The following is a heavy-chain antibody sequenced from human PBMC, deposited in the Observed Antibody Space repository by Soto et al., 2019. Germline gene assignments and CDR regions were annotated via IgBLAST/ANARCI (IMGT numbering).Heavy chain of an antibody. CDR3: AREVLWSRYFDY. D-gene: IGHD3-10*01. CDR1: GFIFSNYV. J-gene: IGHJ4*02. V-gene: IGHV3-30-3*01. CDR2: MSYDGTTK. Sequence: QVQLVESGGGVVQPGRSLRLSCAASGFIFSNYVMYWVRQAPGKGLEWVAFMSYDGTTKYYADSVKGRFTISRDNSKNTLYLQMNSLRPEDTGVYYGAREVLWSRYFDYWGQGTLVTVSS.